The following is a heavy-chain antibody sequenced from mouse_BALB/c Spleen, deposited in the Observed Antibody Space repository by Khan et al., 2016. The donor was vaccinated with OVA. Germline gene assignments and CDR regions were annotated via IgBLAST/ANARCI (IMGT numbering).Heavy chain of an antibody. CDR3: ARSNGNYWVGY. D-gene: IGHD2-1*01. Sequence: QIQLVQSGPELKKPGETVKISCKASGYTLTNYGMNWVKQAPGKGLKWMGWINTYTGEPTYAEDFKGRIAFSLETSASTAYLQINNLKNEDKATYFCARSNGNYWVGYWGQGTLVTVSA. CDR2: INTYTGEP. J-gene: IGHJ3*01. CDR1: GYTLTNYG. V-gene: IGHV9-1*02.